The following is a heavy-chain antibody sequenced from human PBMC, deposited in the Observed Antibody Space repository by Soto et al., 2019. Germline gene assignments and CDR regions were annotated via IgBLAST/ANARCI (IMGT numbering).Heavy chain of an antibody. V-gene: IGHV3-30*18. CDR3: AKSLVPAAMLDYDGRDV. Sequence: QVQLVASGGGVVQPGRSLRLSCAASGFTFSSYDMHWVRQAPGKGLEWVAVISYDGSNKYYAYSVKDRFTISRDTSKNTLYHKMNSLRAEDTAVYYCAKSLVPAAMLDYDGRDVWGQGTTVTVYS. CDR2: ISYDGSNK. CDR1: GFTFSSYD. D-gene: IGHD2-2*01. J-gene: IGHJ6*01.